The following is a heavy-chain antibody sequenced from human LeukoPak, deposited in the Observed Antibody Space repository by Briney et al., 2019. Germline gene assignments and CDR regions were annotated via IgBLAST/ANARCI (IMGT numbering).Heavy chain of an antibody. V-gene: IGHV4-39*01. CDR3: ARHDSVVTSFY. D-gene: IGHD4-23*01. CDR2: IYRRGST. J-gene: IGHJ4*02. CDR1: GASISSSDSY. Sequence: PSETLSLTCTVSGASISSSDSYWSWIRQPPGKGLEWIGSIYRRGSTSYNPSLKSRVTVSEDMSKNHFSLRLSSVTAADTAVYFCARHDSVVTSFYWGQGTLVTVSS.